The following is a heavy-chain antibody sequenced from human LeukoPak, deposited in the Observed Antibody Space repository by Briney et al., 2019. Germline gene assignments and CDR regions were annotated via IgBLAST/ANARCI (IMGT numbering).Heavy chain of an antibody. J-gene: IGHJ4*02. CDR3: ASTNYYDSSGYTH. CDR1: GGSISSSSYY. Sequence: SETLSLTCTVSGGSISSSSYYWGWIRQPPGKGLAWIGSIYHSGSTYYNPSLKSRVTISVDTSKNQFSLKLSSVTAADTAVYYCASTNYYDSSGYTHWGQGTLVTVSS. V-gene: IGHV4-39*07. CDR2: IYHSGST. D-gene: IGHD3-22*01.